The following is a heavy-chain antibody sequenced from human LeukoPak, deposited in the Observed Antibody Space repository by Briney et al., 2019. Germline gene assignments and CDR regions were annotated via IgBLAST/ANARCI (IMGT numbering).Heavy chain of an antibody. CDR1: GFTFSSYA. V-gene: IGHV3-30-3*01. J-gene: IGHJ6*04. Sequence: PGGSLRLSCAASGFTFSSYAMHWVRQAPGKGLEWVAVISYDGSNKYYADSVKGRFTISRDNSKNTLYLQMNSLRAEDTAVYYCARPRLAYYYYAMDVWGKGTTVTVSS. CDR3: ARPRLAYYYYAMDV. CDR2: ISYDGSNK. D-gene: IGHD1-1*01.